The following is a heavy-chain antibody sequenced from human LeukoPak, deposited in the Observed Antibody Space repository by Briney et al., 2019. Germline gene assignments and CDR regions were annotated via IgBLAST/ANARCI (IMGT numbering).Heavy chain of an antibody. CDR3: ARSITIFGVVIINWYFDF. CDR2: TTGDGGIT. J-gene: IGHJ2*01. D-gene: IGHD3-3*01. V-gene: IGHV3-43*02. CDR1: GFTVDDYA. Sequence: GGSLRLSCAASGFTVDDYAMHWVRQVPGKGLEWVSVTTGDGGITYYADSVKGRFTISRDNSKNSLYLQMNSLRTEDTALYYCARSITIFGVVIINWYFDFWGRGTLVTVSS.